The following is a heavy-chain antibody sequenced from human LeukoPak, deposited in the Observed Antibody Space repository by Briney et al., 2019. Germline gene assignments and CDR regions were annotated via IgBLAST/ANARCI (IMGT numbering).Heavy chain of an antibody. V-gene: IGHV4-59*01. J-gene: IGHJ4*02. CDR3: ARTGEWYYDILTGYYNPAVFDY. Sequence: SETLSLTCTVSGGSISSYYWSWIRQPPGKGLEWIGYIYYSGSTNYNPSLKSRDTISVDTSKNQFSLKLSSVTAADTAVYYCARTGEWYYDILTGYYNPAVFDYWGQGTLVTVSS. CDR2: IYYSGST. CDR1: GGSISSYY. D-gene: IGHD3-9*01.